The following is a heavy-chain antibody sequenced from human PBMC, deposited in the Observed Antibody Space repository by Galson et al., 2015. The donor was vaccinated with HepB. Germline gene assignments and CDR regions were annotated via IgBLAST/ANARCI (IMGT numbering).Heavy chain of an antibody. J-gene: IGHJ3*02. CDR3: ATISGGSPKHAFDI. Sequence: VKVSCKVSGYTFTDYYMHWVQQAPGKGLEWMGLVDPEDGETIYAEKFQGRVTITADTSTDTAYMELSSLRSEDTAVYYCATISGGSPKHAFDIWGQGTMVTVSS. D-gene: IGHD2-15*01. CDR2: VDPEDGET. CDR1: GYTFTDYY. V-gene: IGHV1-69-2*01.